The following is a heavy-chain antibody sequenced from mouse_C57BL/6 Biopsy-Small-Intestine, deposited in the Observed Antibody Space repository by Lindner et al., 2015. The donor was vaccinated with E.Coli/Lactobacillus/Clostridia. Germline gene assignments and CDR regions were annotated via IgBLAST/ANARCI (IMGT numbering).Heavy chain of an antibody. CDR1: GYAFSYSW. J-gene: IGHJ4*01. CDR2: IYPGDGDT. V-gene: IGHV1-82*01. D-gene: IGHD2-5*01. Sequence: VQLQESGPELVKPGASVKISCKASGYAFSYSWMNWVKQRPGKGLEWIGRIYPGDGDTNYNGKFKGKATLTADKSSSTAYMQLSSLTSEDSAVYFCARGVTGDYWGQGTSVTVSS. CDR3: ARGVTGDY.